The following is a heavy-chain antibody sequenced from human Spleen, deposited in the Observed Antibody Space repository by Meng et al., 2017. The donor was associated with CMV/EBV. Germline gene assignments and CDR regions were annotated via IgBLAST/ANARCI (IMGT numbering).Heavy chain of an antibody. D-gene: IGHD6-6*01. Sequence: SETLSLTCAVYGGSFSGYYWSWIRQPPGKGLGWIGEINHSGSTNYNPSLKSRVTISVDTSKNQFSLKLSSVTAADTAVYYCARRGSSSYGYWGQGTLVTVSS. CDR1: GGSFSGYY. CDR2: INHSGST. V-gene: IGHV4-34*01. J-gene: IGHJ4*02. CDR3: ARRGSSSYGY.